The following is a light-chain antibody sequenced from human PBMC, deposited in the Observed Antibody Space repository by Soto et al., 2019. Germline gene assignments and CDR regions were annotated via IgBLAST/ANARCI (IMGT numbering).Light chain of an antibody. V-gene: IGLV2-8*01. CDR3: SSYAGSNNWV. CDR1: SSDVGNYKY. J-gene: IGLJ3*02. Sequence: QSALTQSPSASGSPGQSVTISCTGTSSDVGNYKYVSWYQQHPGKAPKLMIYEVSKRPSGVPDRFSGSKSGNTASLTVSGLQAEDEADYYYSSYAGSNNWVFGGGTKLTVL. CDR2: EVS.